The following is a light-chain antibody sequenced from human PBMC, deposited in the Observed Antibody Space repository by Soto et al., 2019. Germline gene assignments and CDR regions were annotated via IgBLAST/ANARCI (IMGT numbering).Light chain of an antibody. Sequence: QSVLTQPPSVSGAPGQRVTISCTGSSSNIGAGYDVHWYQQLPGTAPKLFIYGNSNRPSGVPDRFSGSKSGTSASLAITGLQAEDEADYYCQSYDSSLSAVFGGGTKLTVL. CDR1: SSNIGAGYD. CDR3: QSYDSSLSAV. CDR2: GNS. J-gene: IGLJ2*01. V-gene: IGLV1-40*01.